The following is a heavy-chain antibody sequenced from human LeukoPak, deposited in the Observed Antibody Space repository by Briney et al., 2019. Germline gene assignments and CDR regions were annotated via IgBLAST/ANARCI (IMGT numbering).Heavy chain of an antibody. CDR1: GGTFSSYA. CDR2: IIPIFGTA. J-gene: IGHJ4*02. V-gene: IGHV1-69*05. D-gene: IGHD3-22*01. Sequence: SVKVSCKASGGTFSSYAISWVRQAPGQGLKWMGRIIPIFGTANYAQKFQGRVTITTDESTSTAYMELSSLRSEDTAVYYCASHYDSSGYYDYWGQGTLVTVSS. CDR3: ASHYDSSGYYDY.